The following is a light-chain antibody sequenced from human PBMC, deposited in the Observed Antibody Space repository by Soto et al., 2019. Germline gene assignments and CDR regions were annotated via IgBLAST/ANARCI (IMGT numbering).Light chain of an antibody. J-gene: IGKJ1*01. Sequence: DIKMTQSPSSLSASVGDRVTITCRASQSISSYLTWYQQKPGKAPNLLIYAASSLQSGVPSRFSGSGSGTDFTLTISSLQPEDFATYYCQQSYSTLGTFGQGTKVEIK. V-gene: IGKV1-39*01. CDR2: AAS. CDR1: QSISSY. CDR3: QQSYSTLGT.